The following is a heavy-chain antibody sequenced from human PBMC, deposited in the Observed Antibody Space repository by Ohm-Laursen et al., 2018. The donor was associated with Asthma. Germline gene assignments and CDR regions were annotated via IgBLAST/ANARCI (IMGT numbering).Heavy chain of an antibody. J-gene: IGHJ6*02. CDR1: GDSFGPGPYF. CDR3: ARVNDFWSGYSNYYYGMDV. CDR2: INHSGST. D-gene: IGHD3-3*01. V-gene: IGHV4-34*01. Sequence: SETLSLTCTVSGDSFGPGPYFWAWIRQPPGKGLEWIGEINHSGSTNYNPSLKSRVTISVDTSKNQFSLKLSSVTAADTAVYYCARVNDFWSGYSNYYYGMDVWGQGTTVTVSS.